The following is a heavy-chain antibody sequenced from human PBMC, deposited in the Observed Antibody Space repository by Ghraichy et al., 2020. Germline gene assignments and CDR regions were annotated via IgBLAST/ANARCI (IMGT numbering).Heavy chain of an antibody. CDR1: GFTFSSYG. CDR3: ANFRDGYNWGYFDY. J-gene: IGHJ4*02. V-gene: IGHV3-30*18. CDR2: ISYDGSNK. Sequence: GGSLRLSCAASGFTFSSYGMHWVRQAPGKGLEWVAVISYDGSNKYYADSVKGRFTISRDNSKNTLYLQMNSLRAEDTAVYYCANFRDGYNWGYFDYWGQGTLVTVSS. D-gene: IGHD5-24*01.